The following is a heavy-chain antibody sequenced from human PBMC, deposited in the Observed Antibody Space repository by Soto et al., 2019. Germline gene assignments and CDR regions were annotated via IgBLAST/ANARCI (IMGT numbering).Heavy chain of an antibody. J-gene: IGHJ4*02. CDR1: GGSFSGYY. CDR2: INTGGST. CDR3: ASRMESGRYFFDH. V-gene: IGHV4-34*01. Sequence: QVQLRQWGAGLLRPSETLSLTCAVYGGSFSGYYWSWIRQSPGKGLEWIGEINTGGSTNYNPSLKSRITLAIDTSRKLFTLKLSSVTAADTAVIFCASRMESGRYFFDHWGPGTLVTVSS. D-gene: IGHD3-10*01.